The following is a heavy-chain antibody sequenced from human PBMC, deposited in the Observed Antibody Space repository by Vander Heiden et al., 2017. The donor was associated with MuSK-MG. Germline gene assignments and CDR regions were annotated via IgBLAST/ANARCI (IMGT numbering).Heavy chain of an antibody. CDR2: FLFSGST. V-gene: IGHV4-39*01. J-gene: IGHJ5*02. CDR1: GGSISSSSYQ. Sequence: QLQLQASGPGLVKPSATLSLTCTVSGGSISSSSYQWGWIRPPPGEGLEWIGSFLFSGSTYYNPSLKSRVTISVDTSKNQFSLKLSSVTAADTAVYDGARCPRILTTRLVYNWVDPWGQGTLVTGSS. CDR3: ARCPRILTTRLVYNWVDP. D-gene: IGHD1-1*01.